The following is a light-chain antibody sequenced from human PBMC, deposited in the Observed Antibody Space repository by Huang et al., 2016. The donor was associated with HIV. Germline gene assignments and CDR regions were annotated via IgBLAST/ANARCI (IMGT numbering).Light chain of an antibody. V-gene: IGKV3-15*01. J-gene: IGKJ2*01. CDR3: QQYHNWPYT. Sequence: EIIMTQSPATLSLSPGEGASLSCRANQSVATNLAWYLHRPGQSPRIHSCGASTRASGLPGRFSGSGSGTQFTLTVSGLQSEDFAVYYCQQYHNWPYTFGQGTKLEI. CDR2: GAS. CDR1: QSVATN.